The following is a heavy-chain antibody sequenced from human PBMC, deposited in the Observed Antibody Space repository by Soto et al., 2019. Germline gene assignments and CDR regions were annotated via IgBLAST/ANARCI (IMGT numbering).Heavy chain of an antibody. Sequence: SETLSLTCAVYGGSFSGYYWSWIRQPPGKGLEWIGEINHSGSTNYNPSLKSRVTISVDTSKNQFSLKLSSVTAADTAVYYCANTLITIFGVASRTYGMDVWGQGTTVTVSS. V-gene: IGHV4-34*01. D-gene: IGHD3-3*01. CDR2: INHSGST. CDR3: ANTLITIFGVASRTYGMDV. J-gene: IGHJ6*02. CDR1: GGSFSGYY.